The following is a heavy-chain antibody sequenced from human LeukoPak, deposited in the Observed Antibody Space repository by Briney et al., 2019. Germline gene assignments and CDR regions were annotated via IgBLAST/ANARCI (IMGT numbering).Heavy chain of an antibody. CDR1: GGSISSYY. Sequence: SETLSLTCTVSGGSISSYYWSWIRQPPGKGLGWIGYIYYSGSTNYNPSLKSRVTISVDTSKNQFSLKLSSVTAADTAVYYCARGGSSGWYESGGFDYWGQGTLVTVSS. V-gene: IGHV4-59*01. CDR3: ARGGSSGWYESGGFDY. CDR2: IYYSGST. J-gene: IGHJ4*02. D-gene: IGHD6-19*01.